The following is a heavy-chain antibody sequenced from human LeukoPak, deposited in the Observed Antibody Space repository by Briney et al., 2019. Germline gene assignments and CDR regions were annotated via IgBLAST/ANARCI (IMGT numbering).Heavy chain of an antibody. J-gene: IGHJ5*02. Sequence: GGSLRLSCAASGFTFSSYWMSWVRQAPGKGLEWVANIKQDGSEKYYVDSVKGRFTISRDNAKNSLYLQMNSLRAEDTAVYYCARDRIAVAGWFDPWGQGTLVTVSS. D-gene: IGHD6-19*01. CDR2: IKQDGSEK. CDR3: ARDRIAVAGWFDP. CDR1: GFTFSSYW. V-gene: IGHV3-7*01.